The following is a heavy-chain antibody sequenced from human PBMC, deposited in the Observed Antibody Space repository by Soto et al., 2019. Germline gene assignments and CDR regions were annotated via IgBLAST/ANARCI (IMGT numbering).Heavy chain of an antibody. Sequence: GGSLRLSCAASGFTFSSYGMHWVRQAPGKGLEWVAVISYDGSNKYYADSVKGRFTISRDNSKNTLYLQMNSLRAEDTSVYYCAXEQWEQSHYYYSSGRYVWGQGTTVTVSS. V-gene: IGHV3-30*18. D-gene: IGHD1-26*01. J-gene: IGHJ6*02. CDR2: ISYDGSNK. CDR3: AXEQWEQSHYYYSSGRYV. CDR1: GFTFSSYG.